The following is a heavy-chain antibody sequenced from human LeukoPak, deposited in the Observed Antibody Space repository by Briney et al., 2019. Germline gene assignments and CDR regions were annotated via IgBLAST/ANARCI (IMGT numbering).Heavy chain of an antibody. CDR2: ISDSGGDS. V-gene: IGHV3-23*01. Sequence: PGGSLRLSCTASGFTFSSSAMTWVRQAPGKGLEWVSAISDSGGDSIYTDSVKDRFTISRDNSKNTLYLQMNSLRAEDTALYYCAKGGSYAPLDYWGQGTLVTVPS. J-gene: IGHJ4*02. D-gene: IGHD1-26*01. CDR3: AKGGSYAPLDY. CDR1: GFTFSSSA.